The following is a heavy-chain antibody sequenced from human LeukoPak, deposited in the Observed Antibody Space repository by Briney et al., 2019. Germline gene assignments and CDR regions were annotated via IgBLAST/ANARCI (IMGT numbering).Heavy chain of an antibody. J-gene: IGHJ4*02. CDR1: GYTFTGYY. CDR3: AREGTPSSLYYFDY. CDR2: INPNSGGT. Sequence: GASVKVSCKASGYTFTGYYMHWVRQAPGQGLEWMGWINPNSGGTNYAQKFQGRVTMTRDTSINSVYMELSGLRSDDTAVYYCAREGTPSSLYYFDYWGQGTLVIVSS. V-gene: IGHV1-2*02.